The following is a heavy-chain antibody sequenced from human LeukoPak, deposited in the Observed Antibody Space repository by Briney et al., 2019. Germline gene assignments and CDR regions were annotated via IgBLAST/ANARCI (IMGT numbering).Heavy chain of an antibody. CDR3: ARDAHWNYRERYYFDY. J-gene: IGHJ4*02. Sequence: GGSLRLSCAASGFTFSSYGMHWVRQAPGKGLEWVAFIRYDGSSKYYADSVKGRFTISRDNSKNTLYLQMNSLRAEDTAVYYCARDAHWNYRERYYFDYWGQATLVTVSS. V-gene: IGHV3-30*02. CDR2: IRYDGSSK. D-gene: IGHD1-7*01. CDR1: GFTFSSYG.